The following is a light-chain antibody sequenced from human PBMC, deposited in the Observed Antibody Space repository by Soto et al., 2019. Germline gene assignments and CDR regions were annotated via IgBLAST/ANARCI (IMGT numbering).Light chain of an antibody. Sequence: QSVLTQPASVSGSPGQSITISCAGSSSDIGPYNYVTWYQQHPGKAPRLIIYDVNNRPSGVSNRFSGSKSGNTASLTISGLQAEDEADYYCSSYTSRTTLVIFGGGTQLTVL. CDR1: SSDIGPYNY. V-gene: IGLV2-14*03. CDR3: SSYTSRTTLVI. J-gene: IGLJ2*01. CDR2: DVN.